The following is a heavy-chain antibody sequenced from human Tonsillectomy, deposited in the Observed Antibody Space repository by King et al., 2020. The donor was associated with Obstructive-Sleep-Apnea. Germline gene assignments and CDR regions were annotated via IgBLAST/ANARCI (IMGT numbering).Heavy chain of an antibody. Sequence: QLVQSGGGLVQPGGSLRLSCEASGLTVRSNYMTWVRQAPGKGLEWVSGVYSGGCTYYADSVKDRFTISRDNSTNALYLQMNNLRVEDTAVYYCARDRNGFHPIFDYWGQGTLVTVSS. V-gene: IGHV3-66*01. CDR2: VYSGGCT. CDR1: GLTVRSNY. CDR3: ARDRNGFHPIFDY. J-gene: IGHJ4*02. D-gene: IGHD5-24*01.